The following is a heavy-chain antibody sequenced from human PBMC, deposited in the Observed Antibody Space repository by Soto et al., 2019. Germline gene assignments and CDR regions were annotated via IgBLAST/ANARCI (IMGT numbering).Heavy chain of an antibody. Sequence: GESLKISCKGSGYSFTSYWIGWVRQMPGKGLEWMGIIYPGDSDTRYSPSFQGQVTISADKSISTAYLQWSSLKASDTAMYYCARAGDIVVVVASFGAFDIWGQGTMVTVSS. D-gene: IGHD2-15*01. CDR1: GYSFTSYW. J-gene: IGHJ3*02. V-gene: IGHV5-51*01. CDR2: IYPGDSDT. CDR3: ARAGDIVVVVASFGAFDI.